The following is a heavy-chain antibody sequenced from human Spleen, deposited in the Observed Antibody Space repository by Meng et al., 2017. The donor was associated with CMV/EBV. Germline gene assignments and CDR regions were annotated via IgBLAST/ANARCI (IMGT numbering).Heavy chain of an antibody. CDR3: ANPPFGVLYRDY. J-gene: IGHJ4*02. CDR1: GFTFISYA. CDR2: IRGSGGST. V-gene: IGHV3-23*01. D-gene: IGHD3-3*01. Sequence: GGSLRLSCAASGFTFISYAGHWVRQAPGKGLEWVSAIRGSGGSTYYADSVKGRFTISRDNSKNTLYLQMNSLRAEDTAVSYCANPPFGVLYRDYWGQGTLVTVSS.